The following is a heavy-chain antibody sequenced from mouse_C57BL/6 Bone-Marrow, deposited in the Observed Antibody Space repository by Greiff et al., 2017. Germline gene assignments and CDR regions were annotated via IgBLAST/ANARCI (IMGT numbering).Heavy chain of an antibody. D-gene: IGHD1-1*01. V-gene: IGHV1-64*01. CDR3: ARRITTVVATNFDD. J-gene: IGHJ2*01. CDR1: GYTFTSYW. Sequence: VQLQQPGAALVKPGASVKLSCKASGYTFTSYWMHWVKQRPGQGLEWIGMIHPNSGSTNYNEKFKSKATLTVDKSSSTAYMQLSSLTSEDSAVYYCARRITTVVATNFDDGGQGTTLTVSS. CDR2: IHPNSGST.